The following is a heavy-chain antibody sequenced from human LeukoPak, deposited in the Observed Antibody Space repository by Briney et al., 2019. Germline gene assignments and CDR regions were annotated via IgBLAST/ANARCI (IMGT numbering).Heavy chain of an antibody. CDR3: ATVVPAADAWYFDY. Sequence: GASVKVSCKVSGYTLTELSMHWVRQAPGKGLEWMGGFDPEDGETICAQKFQGRVTMTEDTSTDTAYMELSSLRSEDTAVYYCATVVPAADAWYFDYWGQGTLVTVSS. CDR2: FDPEDGET. V-gene: IGHV1-24*01. J-gene: IGHJ4*02. CDR1: GYTLTELS. D-gene: IGHD2-2*01.